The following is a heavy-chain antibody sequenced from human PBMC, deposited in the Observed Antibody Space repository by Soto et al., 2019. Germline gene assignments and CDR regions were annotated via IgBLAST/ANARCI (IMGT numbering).Heavy chain of an antibody. D-gene: IGHD3-10*01. CDR3: AREVLWSRYFDY. CDR1: GFIFSNYA. CDR2: MSYDGTTK. Sequence: QVQLVESGGGVVQPGRSLRLSCAASGFIFSNYAMYWVRQAPGKGLEWVAFMSYDGTTKYSADSVKGRFTISRDNSKNTLYMQMNSLRPEDTAVYYCAREVLWSRYFDYWGQGTLVTVSS. J-gene: IGHJ4*02. V-gene: IGHV3-30-3*01.